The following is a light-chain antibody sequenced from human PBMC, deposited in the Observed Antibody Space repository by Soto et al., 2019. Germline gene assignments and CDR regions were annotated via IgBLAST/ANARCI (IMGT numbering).Light chain of an antibody. CDR1: QTVSSS. CDR3: QQYYDRPRT. CDR2: GAS. V-gene: IGKV3-15*01. Sequence: EIVMTQSPGTLSVSPGESATLSCRASQTVSSSLAWYQQTPGQAPRLLIYGASTRATGVPARFSGSGSGTEFTLTIRSLQSEDSAVYYCQQYYDRPRTFGQGPSWRS. J-gene: IGKJ2*01.